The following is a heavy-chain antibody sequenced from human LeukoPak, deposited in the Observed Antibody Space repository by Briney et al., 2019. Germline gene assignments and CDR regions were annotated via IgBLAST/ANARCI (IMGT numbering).Heavy chain of an antibody. CDR1: GFTFDDYA. V-gene: IGHV3-9*01. Sequence: GRSLRLSCAASGFTFDDYAMHWVPQAPGKGLEYVSDLSWNSGSIGYADSVKGRFTISRDNAKNSLYLQMSSLRAEDTALDYCAKDLEWELRGWGFDYWGQGTLVTVSS. CDR2: LSWNSGSI. CDR3: AKDLEWELRGWGFDY. J-gene: IGHJ4*02. D-gene: IGHD1-26*01.